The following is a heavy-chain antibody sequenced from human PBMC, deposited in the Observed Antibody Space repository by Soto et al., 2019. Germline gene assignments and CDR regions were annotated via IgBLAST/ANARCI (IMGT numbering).Heavy chain of an antibody. CDR1: GFIFSEST. J-gene: IGHJ4*02. V-gene: IGHV3-64D*06. Sequence: GGSLRLSCSASGFIFSESTIYWVRQVPGKGLEAISAVSTSGRSTYYADSVKDRFTISRDNSKNTLFLQMGSLRPEDTAIYYCVKEAHGLDGVAFDYWGQGTQVTVSS. D-gene: IGHD2-15*01. CDR2: VSTSGRST. CDR3: VKEAHGLDGVAFDY.